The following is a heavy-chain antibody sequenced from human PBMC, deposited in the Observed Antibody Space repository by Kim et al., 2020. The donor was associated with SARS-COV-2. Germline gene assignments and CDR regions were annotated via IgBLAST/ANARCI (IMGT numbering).Heavy chain of an antibody. CDR1: GGYINDYY. V-gene: IGHV4-59*01. CDR2: IYYSGDT. CDR3: AREKFIGSFDY. J-gene: IGHJ4*02. Sequence: SETLSLTCTVSGGYINDYYWNWIRRPPGRGLEWIGYIYYSGDTKYNPSLESRVTISVDRSQHQFSLRLTSVTDADTAVYYCAREKFIGSFDYWGQGSLVAVSS. D-gene: IGHD2-15*01.